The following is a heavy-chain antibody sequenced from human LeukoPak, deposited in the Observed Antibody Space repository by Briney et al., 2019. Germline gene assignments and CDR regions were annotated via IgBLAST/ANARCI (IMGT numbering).Heavy chain of an antibody. CDR1: GFTFSSYA. Sequence: GGSLRLSCAASGFTFSSYAMSWVRQAPGKGREGVSAISGSGGSTYYADSVKGRFTISRDNSKNTLYLQMNSLRAEDTAVYYCAKRCNIAVAGTGLYFDYWGQGTLVTVSS. V-gene: IGHV3-23*01. CDR3: AKRCNIAVAGTGLYFDY. J-gene: IGHJ4*02. D-gene: IGHD6-19*01. CDR2: ISGSGGST.